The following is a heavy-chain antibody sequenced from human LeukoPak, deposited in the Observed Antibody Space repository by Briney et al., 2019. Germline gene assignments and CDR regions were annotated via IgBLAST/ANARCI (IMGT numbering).Heavy chain of an antibody. J-gene: IGHJ4*02. Sequence: PSETLSLTCTVSGGSISNYYLTWIRQPAGKELEWIGRLYTSGSTRSNPSLGSRVTMSVDTSKNQFSLRLTSVTAADTALYYCARLNGNFQNFYDYWGQGTLVTVSS. CDR1: GGSISNYY. V-gene: IGHV4-4*07. CDR3: ARLNGNFQNFYDY. CDR2: LYTSGST. D-gene: IGHD1-7*01.